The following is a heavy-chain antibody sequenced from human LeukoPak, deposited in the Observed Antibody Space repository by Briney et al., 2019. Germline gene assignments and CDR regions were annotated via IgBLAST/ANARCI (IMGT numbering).Heavy chain of an antibody. D-gene: IGHD2-2*01. V-gene: IGHV1-2*02. CDR2: INPNSGGT. CDR3: ARGLGYCSSTSCSPNNWFDP. J-gene: IGHJ5*02. Sequence: ASVKVSCKASGYTFTGYYMHWVRQAPGQGLEWMGWINPNSGGTNYAQKFQGRVTMTRDTSISTAYMELSRLRSDDTAVYYCARGLGYCSSTSCSPNNWFDPWGQRTLVTVSS. CDR1: GYTFTGYY.